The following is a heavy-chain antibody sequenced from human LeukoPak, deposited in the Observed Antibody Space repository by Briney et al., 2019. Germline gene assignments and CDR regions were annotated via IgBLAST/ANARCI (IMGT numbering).Heavy chain of an antibody. V-gene: IGHV4-39*07. CDR3: ARAVGYEDPYYYYGMDV. CDR1: GGSISSSSYY. Sequence: SETLSLTCTVSGGSISSSSYYWGWIRQPPGKGLEWIGSIYYSGSTYYNPSLKSRVAISVDTSKNQFSLKLSSVTAADTAVYYCARAVGYEDPYYYYGMDVWGQGTTVTVSS. CDR2: IYYSGST. D-gene: IGHD2-8*01. J-gene: IGHJ6*02.